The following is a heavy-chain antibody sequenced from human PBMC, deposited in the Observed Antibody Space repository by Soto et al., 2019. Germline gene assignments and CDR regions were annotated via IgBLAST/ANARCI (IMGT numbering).Heavy chain of an antibody. CDR1: GFSLGTTGMR. CDR3: ARTAGYYRGRQFDY. D-gene: IGHD3-10*01. CDR2: IDWDDDK. J-gene: IGHJ4*02. Sequence: SGPTLVNPTQTLTLPCTFSGFSLGTTGMRVSWIRQPPGKALEWLARIDWDDDKFYSTSLKTRLTISKDTSKNQVVLRMTNMDPADTATYYCARTAGYYRGRQFDYWGQGTLVTVSS. V-gene: IGHV2-70*04.